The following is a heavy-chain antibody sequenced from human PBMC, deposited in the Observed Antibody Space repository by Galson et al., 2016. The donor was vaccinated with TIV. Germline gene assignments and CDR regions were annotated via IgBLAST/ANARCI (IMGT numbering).Heavy chain of an antibody. Sequence: SLRLSCAASGFTFSNYEMNWVRQAPGKGLEWLSHISSSGSTIYNADSVKGRFTISRDNSKNTLYLQMNSLRAEDTAVYYCAKDTSSAYSGYGYFDYWGQGTLVTVSS. J-gene: IGHJ4*02. CDR2: ISSSGSTI. CDR3: AKDTSSAYSGYGYFDY. V-gene: IGHV3-48*03. D-gene: IGHD5-12*01. CDR1: GFTFSNYE.